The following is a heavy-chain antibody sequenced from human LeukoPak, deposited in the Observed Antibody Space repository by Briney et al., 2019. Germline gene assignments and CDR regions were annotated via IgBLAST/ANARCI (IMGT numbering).Heavy chain of an antibody. CDR1: GYSISSGYY. CDR3: ARDTERGSVDY. Sequence: SETLSLTCAVSGYSISSGYYWGWIRPPPGKGLEWIGSIYHSGSTYYNPSLKSRVTISVDTSKNQFSLKLSSVTAADTAVYYCARDTERGSVDYWGQGTLVTVSS. CDR2: IYHSGST. V-gene: IGHV4-38-2*02. J-gene: IGHJ4*02. D-gene: IGHD1-14*01.